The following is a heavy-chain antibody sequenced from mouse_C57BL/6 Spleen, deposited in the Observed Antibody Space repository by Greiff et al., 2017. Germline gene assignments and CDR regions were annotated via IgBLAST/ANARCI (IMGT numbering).Heavy chain of an antibody. CDR3: ARLSYYGNYSYYAMDY. CDR1: GYTFTSYG. D-gene: IGHD2-1*01. Sequence: QVQLKESGAELARPGASVKLSCKASGYTFTSYGISWVKQRTGQGLEWIGEIYPRSGNTYYNEKFKGKATLTADKSSSTAYMELRSLTSEDSAVXFCARLSYYGNYSYYAMDYWGQGTSVTVSS. V-gene: IGHV1-81*01. CDR2: IYPRSGNT. J-gene: IGHJ4*01.